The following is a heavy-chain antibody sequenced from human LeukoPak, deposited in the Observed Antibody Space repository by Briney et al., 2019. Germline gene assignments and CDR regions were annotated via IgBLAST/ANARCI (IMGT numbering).Heavy chain of an antibody. CDR3: ARLRGFGELSPHPNAYYYYYGMDV. Sequence: PSETLSLTCTVSGAPITTYYWSWIRQPPGKGLEWIGYIYYSGSTNYNPSLKSRVTISVDTSKNQFSLKLSSVTAADTAVYYCARLRGFGELSPHPNAYYYYYGMDVWGQGTTVTVSS. V-gene: IGHV4-59*01. J-gene: IGHJ6*02. D-gene: IGHD3-10*01. CDR1: GAPITTYY. CDR2: IYYSGST.